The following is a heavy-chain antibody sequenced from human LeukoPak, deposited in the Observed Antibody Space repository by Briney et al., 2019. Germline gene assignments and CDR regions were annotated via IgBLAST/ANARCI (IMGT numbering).Heavy chain of an antibody. CDR3: ARADSSGYSYFDY. V-gene: IGHV4-31*03. J-gene: IGHJ4*02. D-gene: IGHD3-22*01. Sequence: SETLSLTCTVAGGSISSGGYYWSWIRQHPGMGLEWIGYIYYSGSTYYNPSLKSRVTISVDMSNNQFSLKLSSVTAADTAVYYCARADSSGYSYFDYWGQGTLVTVSS. CDR2: IYYSGST. CDR1: GGSISSGGYY.